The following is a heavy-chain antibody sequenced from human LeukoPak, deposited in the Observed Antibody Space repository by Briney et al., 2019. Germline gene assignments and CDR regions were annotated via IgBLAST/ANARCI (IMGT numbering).Heavy chain of an antibody. D-gene: IGHD2-2*01. J-gene: IGHJ5*02. CDR1: GYTFTSYG. CDR3: ARTTEDCSSTSRYQYWFDP. Sequence: APVKVSCKASGYTFTSYGISWVRQAPGQGLEWMGWISAYNGNTNYAQKLQGRVTMTTDTSTSTAYMEMKSLISDDTAVYYCARTTEDCSSTSRYQYWFDPWGQGTLVTVSS. CDR2: ISAYNGNT. V-gene: IGHV1-18*01.